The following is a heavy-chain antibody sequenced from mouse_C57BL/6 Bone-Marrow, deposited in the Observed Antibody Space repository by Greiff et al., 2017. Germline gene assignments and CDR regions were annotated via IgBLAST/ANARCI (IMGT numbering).Heavy chain of an antibody. V-gene: IGHV1-72*01. D-gene: IGHD1-1*01. Sequence: KQSCTAFVYPFTSYWMHWVKPGPGRGLEWIGRIDPNSGGTKYNEKFKSKATLTVDKPSSTAYMPISSLTSEDSAVYYCASNYYCSSYNWYFDVWGTGTTVTVSS. CDR2: IDPNSGGT. CDR3: ASNYYCSSYNWYFDV. CDR1: VYPFTSYW. J-gene: IGHJ1*03.